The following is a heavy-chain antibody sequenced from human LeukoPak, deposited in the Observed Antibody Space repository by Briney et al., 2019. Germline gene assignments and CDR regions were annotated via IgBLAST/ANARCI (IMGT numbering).Heavy chain of an antibody. V-gene: IGHV4-59*01. Sequence: SETLSLTCTVSGGSTSSYYWSWIRQPPGKGLEWIGYIYYSGSTNYNPSLKSRVTISVDTSKNQFSLKLSSVTAADTAVYYCARDRAAAGPSGFDYWGQGTLVTVSS. CDR2: IYYSGST. CDR1: GGSTSSYY. J-gene: IGHJ4*02. D-gene: IGHD6-13*01. CDR3: ARDRAAAGPSGFDY.